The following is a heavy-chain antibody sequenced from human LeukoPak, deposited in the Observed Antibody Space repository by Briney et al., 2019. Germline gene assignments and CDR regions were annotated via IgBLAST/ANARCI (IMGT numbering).Heavy chain of an antibody. CDR3: ARGMTDYYYGSGNEVDY. Sequence: GGSLRLSCAASGFTFSSYSMNWARQAPGKGLEWVSYISSSSSTIYYADSVKGRFTISRDNAENSLYLQMNSLRAEDTAVYYCARGMTDYYYGSGNEVDYWGQGTLVTVSS. CDR1: GFTFSSYS. V-gene: IGHV3-48*04. D-gene: IGHD3-10*01. CDR2: ISSSSSTI. J-gene: IGHJ4*02.